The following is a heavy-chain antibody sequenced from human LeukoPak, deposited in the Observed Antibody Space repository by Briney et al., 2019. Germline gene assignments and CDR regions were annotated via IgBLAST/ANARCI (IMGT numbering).Heavy chain of an antibody. CDR1: GGSISSYY. J-gene: IGHJ4*02. V-gene: IGHV4-59*08. D-gene: IGHD6-13*01. CDR3: ARGAEWYSSSLLGGYYFDY. Sequence: PSETLSFTCTVSGGSISSYYWSWIRQPPGKGLEWIGYIYYSGSINYNPSLKSRVTISVDTSKNQFSLKLSSVTAADTAVYYCARGAEWYSSSLLGGYYFDYWGQGTLVTVSS. CDR2: IYYSGSI.